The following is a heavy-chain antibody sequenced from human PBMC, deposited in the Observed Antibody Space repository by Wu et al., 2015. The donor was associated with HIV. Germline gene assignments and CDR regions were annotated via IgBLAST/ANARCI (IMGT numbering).Heavy chain of an antibody. CDR1: TYTFTNYG. J-gene: IGHJ2*01. CDR2: ISALTGNT. V-gene: IGHV1-18*01. D-gene: IGHD5-18*01. CDR3: AKADQRGYDIGHWYYDF. Sequence: QVQLVQSGPEVKKPGASVKVSCKTSTYTFTNYGLSWVRQAPGQGLEWMGWISALTGNTNSAQKFRGRVTLTKDTSTSTAYMELRSLKSDDTAVYYCAKADQRGYDIGHWYYDFWGRGTLITVS.